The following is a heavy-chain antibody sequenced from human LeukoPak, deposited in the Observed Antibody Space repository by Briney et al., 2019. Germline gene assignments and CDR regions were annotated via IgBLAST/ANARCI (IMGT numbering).Heavy chain of an antibody. CDR3: AKERGFVSSSMDV. J-gene: IGHJ6*03. D-gene: IGHD3-10*01. V-gene: IGHV3-30*04. Sequence: GGSLRLSCAASGFTFSSYAMHWVRQAPGKGLEWVAVISYDGSNKYYADSVKGRFTISRDNSKNTLYLQMNSLRAEDTAVYYCAKERGFVSSSMDVWGKGTTVTVSS. CDR1: GFTFSSYA. CDR2: ISYDGSNK.